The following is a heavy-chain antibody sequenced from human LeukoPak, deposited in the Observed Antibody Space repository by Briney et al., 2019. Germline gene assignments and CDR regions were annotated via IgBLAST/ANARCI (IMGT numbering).Heavy chain of an antibody. CDR3: ARDRWGDGYNYFHAFDI. CDR2: INTNNGNP. J-gene: IGHJ3*02. D-gene: IGHD5-24*01. CDR1: GYTFTNYG. V-gene: IGHV7-4-1*02. Sequence: GASVKVSCKTSGYTFTNYGLNWVRQAPGLGLDWMGWINTNNGNPTYAQGFTGRFVFSLDTSFSTTYLQISSLKAEDTAVYYCARDRWGDGYNYFHAFDIWGQGTMVTVSS.